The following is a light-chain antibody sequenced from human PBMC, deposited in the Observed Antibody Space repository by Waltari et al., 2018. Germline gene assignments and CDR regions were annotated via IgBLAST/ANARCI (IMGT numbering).Light chain of an antibody. Sequence: SSELSQDPAVSVALGQTVRITCQGDSLRTYYASWRRQKPGQSPVLLIYGKNTRPSGIPDRFSASSSGNTASLTITGARAEDEADYYCNTRDMSGDVVFGGGTKLTVL. V-gene: IGLV3-19*01. CDR1: SLRTYY. CDR3: NTRDMSGDVV. J-gene: IGLJ2*01. CDR2: GKN.